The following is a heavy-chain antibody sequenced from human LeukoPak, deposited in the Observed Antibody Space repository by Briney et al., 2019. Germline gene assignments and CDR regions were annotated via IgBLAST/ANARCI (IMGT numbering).Heavy chain of an antibody. V-gene: IGHV3-23*01. CDR2: INGNGGRT. CDR3: AKDSGWFGDNTNFDY. D-gene: IGHD3-10*01. CDR1: GFTFSSYA. J-gene: IGHJ4*02. Sequence: GGSLRLSCAASGFTFSSYAMSWVRQAPGKGLEWVSSINGNGGRTYYADSVKGRCTISRDNSKNTLFLQMNSLRAEDTAVYYCAKDSGWFGDNTNFDYWGQGTLVTVSS.